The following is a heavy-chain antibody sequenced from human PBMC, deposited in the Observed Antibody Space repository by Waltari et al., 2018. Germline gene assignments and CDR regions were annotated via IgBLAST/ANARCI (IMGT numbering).Heavy chain of an antibody. V-gene: IGHV1-69*05. J-gene: IGHJ6*02. CDR1: GGTFSSYA. CDR3: ARDGGPSSSWSDYYYGMDV. CDR2: IIPIFGTA. Sequence: QVQLVQSGAEVKKPGSSVKVSCKASGGTFSSYAISWVRQAPGQGLEWMGGIIPIFGTANSAQKFQGRVTITTDESTSTAYMELSSLRSEDTAVYYCARDGGPSSSWSDYYYGMDVWGQGTTVTVSS. D-gene: IGHD6-13*01.